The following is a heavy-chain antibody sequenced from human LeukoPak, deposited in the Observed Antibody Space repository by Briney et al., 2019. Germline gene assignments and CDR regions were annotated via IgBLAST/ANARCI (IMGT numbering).Heavy chain of an antibody. Sequence: PSETLSLTCSVSGDSITGHYLTWIRQPPGNGLEWIGYISHIGSTNYNPSLKRRVTISVDPSKNQFSLKLTSVTAADTALYYCARDRISINALDMWGQGTMVTVSS. CDR1: GDSITGHY. CDR3: ARDRISINALDM. D-gene: IGHD2-21*01. V-gene: IGHV4-59*11. J-gene: IGHJ3*02. CDR2: ISHIGST.